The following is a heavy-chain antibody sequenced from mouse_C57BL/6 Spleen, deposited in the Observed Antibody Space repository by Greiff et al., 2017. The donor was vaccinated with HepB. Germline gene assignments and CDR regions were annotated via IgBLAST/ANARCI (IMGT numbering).Heavy chain of an antibody. CDR2: IDPSDSYT. CDR1: GYTFTSYW. Sequence: QVQLKQPGAELVMPGASVKLSCKASGYTFTSYWMHWVKQRPGQGLEWIGEIDPSDSYTNYNQTFKGKSTLTVDKSSSTAYKQLSSLTSEDSAVYYWARGLGRRRAFDYWGQGTTLTVSS. CDR3: ARGLGRRRAFDY. D-gene: IGHD4-1*01. J-gene: IGHJ2*01. V-gene: IGHV1-69*01.